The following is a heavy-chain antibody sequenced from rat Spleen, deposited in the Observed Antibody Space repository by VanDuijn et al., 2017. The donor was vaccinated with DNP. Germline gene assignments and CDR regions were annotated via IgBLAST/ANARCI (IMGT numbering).Heavy chain of an antibody. CDR1: GYSITSSFK. D-gene: IGHD5-1*01. V-gene: IGHV3-3*01. Sequence: EVQLQESGPGLVKPSQSLSLTCSVTGYSITSSFKWTWIRKFPGNTLEWMGYINSAGSTDYNPSLKSRISITRDTSKNQFFLQVNSVTTEDTATYYCAVQLGVFDYWGQGVMVTVSS. CDR2: INSAGST. CDR3: AVQLGVFDY. J-gene: IGHJ2*01.